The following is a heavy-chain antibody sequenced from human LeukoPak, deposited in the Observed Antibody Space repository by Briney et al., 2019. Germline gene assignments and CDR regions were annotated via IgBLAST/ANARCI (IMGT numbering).Heavy chain of an antibody. V-gene: IGHV1-24*01. CDR3: ATDRSVVAAAFDY. Sequence: SCAASGFTFSSYGMHWVRQAPGKGLEWMGGFDPEDGETIYAQKFQGRVTMTEDTSTDTAYMELGSLRSEDTAVYYCATDRSVVAAAFDYWGQGTLVTVSS. CDR1: GFTFSSYG. CDR2: FDPEDGET. D-gene: IGHD6-13*01. J-gene: IGHJ4*02.